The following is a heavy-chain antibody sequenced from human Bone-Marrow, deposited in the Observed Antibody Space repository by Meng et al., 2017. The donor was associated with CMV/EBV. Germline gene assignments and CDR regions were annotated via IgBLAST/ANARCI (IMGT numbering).Heavy chain of an antibody. D-gene: IGHD2-2*01. V-gene: IGHV5-51*01. J-gene: IGHJ4*02. CDR1: GYSFTSYW. Sequence: KVSCKGSGYSFTSYWIGWVRQMPGKGLEWMGIIYPGDSDTRYSPSFQGQVTISADKSISTAYLQWSSLKASDTAMYYCARQYCSSTSCQQFGYWGQGTLVTVSS. CDR2: IYPGDSDT. CDR3: ARQYCSSTSCQQFGY.